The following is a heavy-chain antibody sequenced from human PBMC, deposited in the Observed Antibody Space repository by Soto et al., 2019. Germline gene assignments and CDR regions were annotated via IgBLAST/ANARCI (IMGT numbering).Heavy chain of an antibody. CDR1: GFTFRNYV. V-gene: IGHV3-23*01. CDR3: ARGSASARPYFFDY. D-gene: IGHD3-3*01. Sequence: GGSLXLSCAASGFTFRNYVMSWVRQTPGKGLEWVSAISGSSDYTYHADSVKGRFTISRDNSRNTLYLQMNSLRAEDTALYFCARGSASARPYFFDYWGQGALVTVSS. CDR2: ISGSSDYT. J-gene: IGHJ4*02.